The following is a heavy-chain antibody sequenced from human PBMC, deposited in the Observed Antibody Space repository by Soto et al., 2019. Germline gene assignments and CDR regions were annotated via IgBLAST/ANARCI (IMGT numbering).Heavy chain of an antibody. Sequence: ESGGGLVQPGGSLRLSCAASGFTFSSYWMSWVRQAPGKGLEWVANIKQDGSEKYYVDSVKGRFTISRDNAKNSLYLQMNSLRAEDTAVYYCARGYDFWSGYPGYWGQGTLVTVSS. V-gene: IGHV3-7*03. CDR2: IKQDGSEK. D-gene: IGHD3-3*01. J-gene: IGHJ4*02. CDR3: ARGYDFWSGYPGY. CDR1: GFTFSSYW.